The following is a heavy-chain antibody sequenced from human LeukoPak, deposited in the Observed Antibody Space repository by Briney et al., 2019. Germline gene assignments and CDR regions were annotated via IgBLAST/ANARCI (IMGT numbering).Heavy chain of an antibody. CDR2: INPSSGDT. CDR1: GYTLTGYY. J-gene: IGHJ4*02. Sequence: GASVKVSCKASGYTLTGYYMHWVRLAPGQGLEWMGWINPSSGDTNYAQKFQGRVTMTRDTSISTAYMELSRRRSDDTAVYYCAKNPYEYYFDYWGQGTLVTVSS. D-gene: IGHD5-12*01. V-gene: IGHV1-2*02. CDR3: AKNPYEYYFDY.